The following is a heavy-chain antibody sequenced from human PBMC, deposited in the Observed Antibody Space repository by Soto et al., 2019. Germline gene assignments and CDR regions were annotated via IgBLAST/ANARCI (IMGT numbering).Heavy chain of an antibody. CDR2: IYYSGST. V-gene: IGHV4-59*08. CDR1: GGSISSYY. D-gene: IGHD6-19*01. CDR3: ARLPYSSGWWGYYFDY. Sequence: QVQLQESGPGLVKPSETLSLTCTVSGGSISSYYWSWIRQPPGKGLEWIGYIYYSGSTNYNPSLKSRVTISVDTSKNQFSLKLSSVTAADTAVYYCARLPYSSGWWGYYFDYWGQGTLVTVSS. J-gene: IGHJ4*02.